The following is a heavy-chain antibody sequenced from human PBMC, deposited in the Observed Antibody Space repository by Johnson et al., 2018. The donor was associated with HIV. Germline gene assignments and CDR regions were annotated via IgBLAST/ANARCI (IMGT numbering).Heavy chain of an antibody. CDR1: GVSFSSYW. V-gene: IGHV3-7*01. D-gene: IGHD4-23*01. CDR3: ARGGYGGILDTVDL. J-gene: IGHJ3*01. CDR2: IKEDGSEK. Sequence: VQLVESGGGLVQPGGSLRLSCVDSGVSFSSYWMSWVRQAPGNGLEWVANIKEDGSEKNYVDSVKGRFTISRDNSKNTLYLQMGSLRAEDMAMYFCARGGYGGILDTVDLWGQGTMVTVSS.